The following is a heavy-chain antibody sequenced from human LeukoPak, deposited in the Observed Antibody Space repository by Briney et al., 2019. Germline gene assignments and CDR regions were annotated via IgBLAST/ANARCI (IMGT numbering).Heavy chain of an antibody. Sequence: ASVKVSCKASGYTFTSYDINWVRQATGQGLEWMGWMNPNSGNTGYAQKFQGRVTMTRNTSISTAYMELSSLRSEDTAVYYCARGLSIANQPTLGVFDYWGQGTLVTVSS. J-gene: IGHJ4*02. CDR3: ARGLSIANQPTLGVFDY. V-gene: IGHV1-8*01. CDR2: MNPNSGNT. CDR1: GYTFTSYD. D-gene: IGHD6-6*01.